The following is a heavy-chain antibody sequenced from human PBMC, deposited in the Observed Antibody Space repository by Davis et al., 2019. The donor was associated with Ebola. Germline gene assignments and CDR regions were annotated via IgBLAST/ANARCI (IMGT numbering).Heavy chain of an antibody. V-gene: IGHV1-18*01. Sequence: AASVKVSCKASGYTFTSYGISWVRQAPGQGLEWMGWISAYNGNTNYAQKFQGRVTMTRDTSISTAYMELSRLRSDDTAVYYCARDLQQLVDDAFDIWGQGTMVTVSS. CDR2: ISAYNGNT. J-gene: IGHJ3*02. CDR1: GYTFTSYG. D-gene: IGHD6-13*01. CDR3: ARDLQQLVDDAFDI.